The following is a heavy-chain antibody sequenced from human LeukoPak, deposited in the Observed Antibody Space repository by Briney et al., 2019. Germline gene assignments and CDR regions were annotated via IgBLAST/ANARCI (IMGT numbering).Heavy chain of an antibody. CDR1: GFIFCSYW. Sequence: PGGSLRLSCAASGFIFCSYWMHWVRQIPGKGLVWVSRINSDGTITNYADSVKGRFTISRDSAKNTVYLQMNSLTAEDTAVYYCARDMTGNVADYWGQGTLVTVSS. J-gene: IGHJ4*02. D-gene: IGHD3-9*01. CDR2: INSDGTIT. V-gene: IGHV3-74*01. CDR3: ARDMTGNVADY.